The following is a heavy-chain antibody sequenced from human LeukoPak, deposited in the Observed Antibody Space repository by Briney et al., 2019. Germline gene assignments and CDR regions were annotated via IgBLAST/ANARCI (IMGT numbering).Heavy chain of an antibody. CDR3: AKFDGNWYYFDH. D-gene: IGHD1-1*01. J-gene: IGHJ4*02. V-gene: IGHV3-48*03. Sequence: GGSLRLSCAASGFTFSRYEMNWVRQAPGKGLERISYISSSGSTIHYADSVKGRFTISRDNAENSLYLQMNNLRAEDTAVYYCAKFDGNWYYFDHWGQGTRVTVSS. CDR1: GFTFSRYE. CDR2: ISSSGSTI.